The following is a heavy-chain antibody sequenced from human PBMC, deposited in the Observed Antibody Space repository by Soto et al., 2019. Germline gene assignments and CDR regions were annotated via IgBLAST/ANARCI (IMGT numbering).Heavy chain of an antibody. J-gene: IGHJ4*02. CDR3: STELRWGQSGDS. CDR2: IKSKTDGGTT. V-gene: IGHV3-15*05. Sequence: EVQLVESGGGLVKPGGSLRLSCAASGFTFSNAWMKWVRQAPGKGLEWVGRIKSKTDGGTTDYAAPVKDRFTISRDDSKYMLYLQMDSLQTEDTAVYYCSTELRWGQSGDSWGQGTLVTVSS. CDR1: GFTFSNAW. D-gene: IGHD3-16*01.